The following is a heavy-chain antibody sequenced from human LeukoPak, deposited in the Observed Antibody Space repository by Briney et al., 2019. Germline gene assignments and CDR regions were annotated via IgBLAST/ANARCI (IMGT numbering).Heavy chain of an antibody. CDR3: AKTGIVGATMNYFDY. J-gene: IGHJ4*02. V-gene: IGHV5-51*01. CDR2: IYPGDSDT. Sequence: GESLKISCKGSGYSFTTYWIGWVRKMPGKGLEWMGIIYPGDSDTRYSPSFQGQVTISADKSINTAYLQWSSLKASDTAIYYCAKTGIVGATMNYFDYWGQGTLVTVSS. CDR1: GYSFTTYW. D-gene: IGHD1-26*01.